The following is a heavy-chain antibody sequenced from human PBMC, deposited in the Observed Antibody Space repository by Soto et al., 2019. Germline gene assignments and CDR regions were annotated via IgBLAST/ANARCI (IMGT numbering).Heavy chain of an antibody. D-gene: IGHD3-10*01. CDR3: ATALRGVVNWFDP. Sequence: HLVQSGPEVKKPGASITVSCKTSGDTFTNFGLSWVRQAPGQGLEWMGWIATYNSNRNYAQKFQGRLTLTTDTSTSTAYMELKSLRYDDTAVYYCATALRGVVNWFDPWGQGTLVTVSS. CDR2: IATYNSNR. J-gene: IGHJ5*02. CDR1: GDTFTNFG. V-gene: IGHV1-18*01.